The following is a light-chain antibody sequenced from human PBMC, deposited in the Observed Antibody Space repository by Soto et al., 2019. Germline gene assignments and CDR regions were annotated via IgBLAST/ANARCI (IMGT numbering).Light chain of an antibody. V-gene: IGKV1-12*01. CDR1: QGTSSW. CDR2: AAS. J-gene: IGKJ5*01. Sequence: DIQMTQSPSSVSASVGDRVTITCRASQGTSSWLAWYQQKPGKAPELLIYAASSLQSGVPSRFSGSGSGTDFTLTISSLQPEDFATYYCQQAHSFPPTFGQGTRLEIK. CDR3: QQAHSFPPT.